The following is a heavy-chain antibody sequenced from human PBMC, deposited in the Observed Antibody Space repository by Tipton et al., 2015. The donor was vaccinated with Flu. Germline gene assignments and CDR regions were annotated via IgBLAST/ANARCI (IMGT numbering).Heavy chain of an antibody. Sequence: LSLTCAASGFIFSDYAMHWVRQAPGKGLEYVSAISSNGDNTYYADSVKGRFTISRDNSKNTLYLQMGSLRADDMAVYYCARGMNSGLVDVWGQGTTVTVSS. J-gene: IGHJ6*02. CDR1: GFIFSDYA. D-gene: IGHD2/OR15-2a*01. V-gene: IGHV3-64*02. CDR2: ISSNGDNT. CDR3: ARGMNSGLVDV.